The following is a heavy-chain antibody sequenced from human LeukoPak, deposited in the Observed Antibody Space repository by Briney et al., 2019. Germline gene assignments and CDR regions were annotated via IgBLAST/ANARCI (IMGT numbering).Heavy chain of an antibody. J-gene: IGHJ5*02. Sequence: GGSLRLSCAASGFTFSDYYMSWIRQAPGKGLEWVSYISSSGSTIYYADSVKGRFTISRDNAKNSLYLQMNSLRAEDTAVYYCARDKHCSGGSCYSDWFDPWGQGTLVTVSS. V-gene: IGHV3-11*01. D-gene: IGHD2-15*01. CDR2: ISSSGSTI. CDR3: ARDKHCSGGSCYSDWFDP. CDR1: GFTFSDYY.